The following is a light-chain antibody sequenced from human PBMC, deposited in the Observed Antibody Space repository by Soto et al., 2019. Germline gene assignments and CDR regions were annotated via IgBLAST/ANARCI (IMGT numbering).Light chain of an antibody. CDR3: CSYATPRL. J-gene: IGLJ2*01. Sequence: QSALTQPPSVSGAPGQRVTISCSGNSSNIGAGFDVHWYQQLPGAAPKLLIYASTNRPSGVPDRFSGSKSDTSASLAITGLQAEDEADYYCCSYATPRLFGGGTKVTVL. CDR2: AST. CDR1: SSNIGAGFD. V-gene: IGLV1-40*01.